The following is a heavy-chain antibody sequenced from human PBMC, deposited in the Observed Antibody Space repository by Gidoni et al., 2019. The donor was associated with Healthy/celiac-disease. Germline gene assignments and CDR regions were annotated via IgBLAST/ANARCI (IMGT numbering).Heavy chain of an antibody. V-gene: IGHV3-21*01. J-gene: IGHJ6*02. CDR3: ASGRSGWDDYYYYGMDV. CDR1: GFTFSSYS. D-gene: IGHD6-19*01. Sequence: EVQLVESGGGLVKPGGSLRLSCAASGFTFSSYSKNWVRQAPGKGLEWVSSISSSSSYINYADSVKGRFTISRDNAKNSLYLQMNSLRAEDTAAYYCASGRSGWDDYYYYGMDVWGQGTTVTVSS. CDR2: ISSSSSYI.